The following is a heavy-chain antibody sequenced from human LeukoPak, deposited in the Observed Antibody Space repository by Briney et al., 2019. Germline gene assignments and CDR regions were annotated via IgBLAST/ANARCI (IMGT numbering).Heavy chain of an antibody. CDR1: GYRFTSYW. D-gene: IGHD6-13*01. J-gene: IGHJ5*02. V-gene: IGHV5-51*01. Sequence: GESLKISCKGSGYRFTSYWIGWVRQMPGKGLEWMGIIYPGDSDTRYSPSFQGQVTISADKSISTAYLQWSSLKASDTAMYYCARHRLSYSSRGGFDPWGQGTLVTVSS. CDR3: ARHRLSYSSRGGFDP. CDR2: IYPGDSDT.